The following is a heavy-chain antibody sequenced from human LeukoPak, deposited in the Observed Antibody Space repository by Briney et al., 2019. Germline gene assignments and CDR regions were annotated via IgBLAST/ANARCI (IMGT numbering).Heavy chain of an antibody. CDR2: IYTSGST. V-gene: IGHV4-4*07. J-gene: IGHJ6*02. CDR1: GGSISSYY. CDR3: ARDSGSYLYYYYYGMDV. D-gene: IGHD1-26*01. Sequence: SETLSLTCTVSGGSISSYYWSWIRQPAGKGLEWIGRIYTSGSTNYNPSLKSRVTMSVDTSKNQFSLKLSSVTAADTAVYYCARDSGSYLYYYYYGMDVWGQGTTGTVSS.